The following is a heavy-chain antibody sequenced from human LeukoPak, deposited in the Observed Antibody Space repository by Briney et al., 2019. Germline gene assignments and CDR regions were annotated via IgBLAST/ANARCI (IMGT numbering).Heavy chain of an antibody. CDR2: IDPSDSYT. V-gene: IGHV5-10-1*01. J-gene: IGHJ5*02. CDR3: ARNRKVLWFGELYRGYNWFDP. D-gene: IGHD3-10*01. CDR1: GYSFTSYW. Sequence: GESLKISCKGFGYSFTSYWISWVRQMPGKGLEWMGRIDPSDSYTNYSPSFQGHVTISADKSISTAYLQWSSLKASDTAMYYCARNRKVLWFGELYRGYNWFDPWGQGTLVTVSS.